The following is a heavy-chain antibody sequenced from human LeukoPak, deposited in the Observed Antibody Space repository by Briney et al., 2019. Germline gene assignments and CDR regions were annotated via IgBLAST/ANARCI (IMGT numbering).Heavy chain of an antibody. CDR3: ARLTRDYGDYYWYFDL. J-gene: IGHJ2*01. CDR2: MNPIFSTA. D-gene: IGHD4-17*01. CDR1: VGTYSRYV. Sequence: SVNVSCKASVGTYSRYVINGLRQAPGQGVEWMGGMNPIFSTANYAQKFQGRVTITTDETTSTAYMELNSLRSEDTAVYFCARLTRDYGDYYWYFDLWGRGTLVTVSS. V-gene: IGHV1-69*05.